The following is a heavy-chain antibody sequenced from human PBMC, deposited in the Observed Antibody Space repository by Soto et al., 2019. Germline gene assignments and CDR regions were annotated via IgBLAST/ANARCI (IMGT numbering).Heavy chain of an antibody. V-gene: IGHV2-26*02. J-gene: IGHJ2*01. CDR1: GFSLSDGRGG. CDR2: IFPNDEK. Sequence: TLKESGPVLVKPTETLTLTCTVSGFSLSDGRGGVSWIRQPPGKALECLAHIFPNDEKSYSTSLKSRLTISKDTSASQVVLIMTNMDPVDTATYYCARIWRSSGGVNYFDLWGRGTLVTVSS. CDR3: ARIWRSSGGVNYFDL. D-gene: IGHD6-19*01.